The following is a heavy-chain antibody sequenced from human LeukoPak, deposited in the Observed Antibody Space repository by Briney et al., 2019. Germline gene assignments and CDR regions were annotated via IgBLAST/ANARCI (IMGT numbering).Heavy chain of an antibody. CDR2: IYTSGST. Sequence: SETLSLSCTVSVDSFSSYYWNWIRQPAGKGLEWIGRIYTSGSTNYNPSLKSRVTMSVDTSKNQFSLKLTSVTAADTAVYYCARAGDSTSPLDYWGQGTLVTVSS. V-gene: IGHV4-4*07. J-gene: IGHJ4*02. CDR1: VDSFSSYY. CDR3: ARAGDSTSPLDY. D-gene: IGHD6-13*01.